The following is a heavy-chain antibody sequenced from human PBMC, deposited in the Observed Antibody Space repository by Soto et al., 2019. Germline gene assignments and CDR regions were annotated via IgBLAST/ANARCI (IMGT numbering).Heavy chain of an antibody. Sequence: QVQLVQSGAEVKKPGASVKVSCKASGYTFTSYYMHWVRQAPGQGLEWMGLINPSGGSTSYAQKFQGRVTMTRDRSTSTVYMELSSLRSEDTAVYYCASDGAVTTLDYCGQGTLVTVSS. D-gene: IGHD4-17*01. CDR2: INPSGGST. CDR1: GYTFTSYY. V-gene: IGHV1-46*03. CDR3: ASDGAVTTLDY. J-gene: IGHJ4*02.